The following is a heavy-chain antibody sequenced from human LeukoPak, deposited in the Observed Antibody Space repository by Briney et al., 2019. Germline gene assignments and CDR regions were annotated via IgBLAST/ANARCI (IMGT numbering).Heavy chain of an antibody. D-gene: IGHD3-3*01. CDR3: AKDSVTIFGVVYYYYYMDV. Sequence: GGSLRLSCAASGFTFSSYAMSWVRQAPGKGLEWVSAISGSGGSTYYADSVKGRFTISRDNSKNTLYLQMNSLRAEDTAVYYCAKDSVTIFGVVYYYYYMDVWGKGTTVTVSS. CDR1: GFTFSSYA. CDR2: ISGSGGST. J-gene: IGHJ6*03. V-gene: IGHV3-23*01.